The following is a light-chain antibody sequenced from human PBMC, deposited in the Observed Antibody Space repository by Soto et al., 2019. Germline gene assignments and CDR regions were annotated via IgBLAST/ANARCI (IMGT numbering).Light chain of an antibody. CDR3: SSFTSSSTIVV. CDR1: NSDVGGYNY. J-gene: IGLJ2*01. CDR2: EVS. Sequence: QSALTQPASVSGSPGQSITISCTGTNSDVGGYNYVSWYQQHPGKAPKLMIYEVSNRPSGVSDRFSGSKSGNTASLTISGLQAEDEADYHCSSFTSSSTIVVFGGGTKLTVL. V-gene: IGLV2-14*01.